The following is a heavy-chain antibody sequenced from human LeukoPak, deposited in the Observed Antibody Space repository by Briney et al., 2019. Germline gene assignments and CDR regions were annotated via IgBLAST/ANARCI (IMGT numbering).Heavy chain of an antibody. D-gene: IGHD3-3*01. CDR1: GFTFRSYE. Sequence: AGSLTLSCVDSGFTFRSYEMNWVRQAPGKGLEWIAYLSSSGSAFSYADSVKGRFTIARDDAKNSVYLEMNSLRADDTAVYYCARSARLMKGVVEVTALDDWGQGTLVTVSS. CDR3: ARSARLMKGVVEVTALDD. J-gene: IGHJ4*02. CDR2: LSSSGSAF. V-gene: IGHV3-48*03.